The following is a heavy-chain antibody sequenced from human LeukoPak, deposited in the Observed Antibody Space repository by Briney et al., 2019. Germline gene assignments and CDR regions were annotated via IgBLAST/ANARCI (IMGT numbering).Heavy chain of an antibody. CDR1: GFTFSSYW. CDR2: INQDGSEK. D-gene: IGHD6-6*01. CDR3: VREGAYSTSSPAGY. V-gene: IGHV3-7*01. Sequence: PGGSLRLSCAASGFTFSSYWMSWVRQAQGKRLEWVANINQDGSEKYYVDSVKGRFIISRDNARNSLFLQMNILTAEDTAIYYCVREGAYSTSSPAGYWGQGTLVSVSS. J-gene: IGHJ4*02.